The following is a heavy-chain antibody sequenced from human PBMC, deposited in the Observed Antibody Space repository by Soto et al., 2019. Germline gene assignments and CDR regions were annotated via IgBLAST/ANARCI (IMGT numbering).Heavy chain of an antibody. CDR1: GGSISSGDYY. Sequence: SETLSLTCTVSGGSISSGDYYWSWIRQPPGKGLEWIGYIYYSGSTYYNPSLKSRVTISVDTSKNQFSLKLSSVTAADTAVYYCARARGPVVPADGAFDIWGQGTTVTVSS. CDR2: IYYSGST. D-gene: IGHD2-2*01. J-gene: IGHJ3*02. CDR3: ARARGPVVPADGAFDI. V-gene: IGHV4-30-4*01.